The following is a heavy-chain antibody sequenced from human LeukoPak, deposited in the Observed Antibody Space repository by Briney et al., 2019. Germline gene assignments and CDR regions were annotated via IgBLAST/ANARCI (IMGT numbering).Heavy chain of an antibody. J-gene: IGHJ4*02. V-gene: IGHV4-34*01. CDR3: ARGAVETATDFDY. CDR1: GGSFSGYY. D-gene: IGHD5-24*01. Sequence: SETLSLTCAVYGGSFSGYYWSWIRQPPGKGLEWIGEINHSGSTNYNPSLKSRVTISVDTSKNQFSLKLSSVTAADTAVYYCARGAVETATDFDYWGQGTLVTVSS. CDR2: INHSGST.